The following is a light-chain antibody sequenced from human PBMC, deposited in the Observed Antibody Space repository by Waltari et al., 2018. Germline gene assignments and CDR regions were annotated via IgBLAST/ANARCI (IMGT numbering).Light chain of an antibody. Sequence: DIQMTQSPSSLSASVGDRVTITCRASQSISNWLAWYQQKPGKAPILLIYKASILKSGVPSRCSGSGSVTQFTLTISSLQPGDFATYYCQQYNTYSSFGQGTKLEIK. V-gene: IGKV1-5*03. CDR1: QSISNW. CDR2: KAS. J-gene: IGKJ2*01. CDR3: QQYNTYSS.